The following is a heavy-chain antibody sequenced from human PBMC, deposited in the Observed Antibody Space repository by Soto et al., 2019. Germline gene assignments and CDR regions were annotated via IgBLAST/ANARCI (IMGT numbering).Heavy chain of an antibody. V-gene: IGHV3-15*01. CDR2: IKSRTDGGTT. Sequence: GGSLRLSCAASGFTFSNAWMSWVRQAPGKGLEWVGRIKSRTDGGTTDYAAPVKGRFTISRDDSKNTLYLQMNSLKTEDTAVYYCTTSLQPGPYGSGSYPLDYWGQGTLVTVSS. D-gene: IGHD3-10*01. CDR1: GFTFSNAW. J-gene: IGHJ4*02. CDR3: TTSLQPGPYGSGSYPLDY.